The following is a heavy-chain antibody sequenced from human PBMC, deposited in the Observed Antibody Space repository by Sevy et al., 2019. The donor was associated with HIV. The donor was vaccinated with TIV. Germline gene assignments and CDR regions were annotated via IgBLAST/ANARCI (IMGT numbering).Heavy chain of an antibody. V-gene: IGHV1-8*01. CDR2: MNPNSGNT. D-gene: IGHD2-21*01. Sequence: ASVKVSCKASGYTFTSYDINWVRQATGQGLEWMGWMNPNSGNTGYAQKFQGRVTMTRNTSISTAYMELSSLRSEDTAVYYCARGDADSKRVCYYYYGMDVWGQGTTVTVSS. CDR3: ARGDADSKRVCYYYYGMDV. CDR1: GYTFTSYD. J-gene: IGHJ6*02.